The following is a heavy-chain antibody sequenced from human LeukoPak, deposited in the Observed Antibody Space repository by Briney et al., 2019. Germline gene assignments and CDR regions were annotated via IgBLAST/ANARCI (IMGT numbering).Heavy chain of an antibody. Sequence: SETLSLTCAVSGDSISSSHWWSWVRQPPGKGLEWIGEIYHSGSTNYNPSLKSRVTISVDKSKNQFSLEMTSVTAADTAVYYCARGEGYCSGSSCLYFFDYWGQGTLVTVSS. D-gene: IGHD2-15*01. J-gene: IGHJ4*02. CDR3: ARGEGYCSGSSCLYFFDY. V-gene: IGHV4-4*02. CDR1: GDSISSSHW. CDR2: IYHSGST.